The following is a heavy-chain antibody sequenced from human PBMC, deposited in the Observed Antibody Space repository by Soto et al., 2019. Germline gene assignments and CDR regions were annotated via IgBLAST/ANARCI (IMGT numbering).Heavy chain of an antibody. J-gene: IGHJ4*02. CDR3: ARDFIPNFDWIPN. D-gene: IGHD3-9*01. CDR2: IWYDGSNK. CDR1: GFTFSSYG. V-gene: IGHV3-33*01. Sequence: TGGSLRLSCAASGFTFSSYGMHWVRQAPGKGLEWVAVIWYDGSNKYYADSVKGRFTISRDNSKNTLYLQMNSLKTEDTAVYICARDFIPNFDWIPNWGQGTLVTVSS.